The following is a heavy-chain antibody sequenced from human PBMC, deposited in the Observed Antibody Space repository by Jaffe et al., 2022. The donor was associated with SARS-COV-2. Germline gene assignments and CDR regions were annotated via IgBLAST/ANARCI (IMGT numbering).Heavy chain of an antibody. V-gene: IGHV3-23*01. D-gene: IGHD1-26*01. CDR3: AKTIEGNIGSVYHGMDV. Sequence: EVQLLESGGGLQQPGGSLRLSCAASGFSFSDYAMSWVRQAPGKGLEWVSVISGSGGGAGGGTFHADSVRGRFTISRDNSENTLFLQMNRLRAEDTAVYYCAKTIEGNIGSVYHGMDVWGQGTTVTVSS. J-gene: IGHJ6*02. CDR2: ISGSGGGAGGGT. CDR1: GFSFSDYA.